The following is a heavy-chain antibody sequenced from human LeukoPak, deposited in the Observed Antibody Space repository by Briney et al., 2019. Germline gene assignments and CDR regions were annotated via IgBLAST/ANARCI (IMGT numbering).Heavy chain of an antibody. CDR3: AKEVTYYDFWSGYSSEEIREYFDY. CDR1: GFTFSSYA. D-gene: IGHD3-3*01. Sequence: SGGSLRLSCAASGFTFSSYAMSWVRQAPGEGLEWVSAISDSGGNTYYADSVKGRFTISRDNSKNTLYLQMNSLRAEDTAVYYCAKEVTYYDFWSGYSSEEIREYFDYWGQGTLVTVSS. CDR2: ISDSGGNT. V-gene: IGHV3-23*01. J-gene: IGHJ4*02.